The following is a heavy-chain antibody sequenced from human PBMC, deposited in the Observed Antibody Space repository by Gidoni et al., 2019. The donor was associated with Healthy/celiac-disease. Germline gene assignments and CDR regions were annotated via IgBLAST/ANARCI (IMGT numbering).Heavy chain of an antibody. Sequence: EVQLVESGGGLVKPGGSLRLSCSASGFTFSSYGMNWVRQAPGKGLEWVSSISSSSSYIYYADSVKGRFTISRDNAKNSLYLQMNSLRAEDTAVCYCARDGPHTPLDYYGMDVGGQGTTVTVSS. CDR2: ISSSSSYI. CDR1: GFTFSSYG. V-gene: IGHV3-21*01. D-gene: IGHD2-15*01. J-gene: IGHJ6*02. CDR3: ARDGPHTPLDYYGMDV.